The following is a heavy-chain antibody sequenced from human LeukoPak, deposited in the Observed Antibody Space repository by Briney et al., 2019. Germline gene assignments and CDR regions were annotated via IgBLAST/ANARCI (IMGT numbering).Heavy chain of an antibody. J-gene: IGHJ4*02. D-gene: IGHD2-2*01. V-gene: IGHV3-23*01. Sequence: QSGGSLRLSCAASGFTFSSYAMSWVRQAPGKGLEWVSAISGSGGSTYYADSVKGRFTISRDNSKNTLYLQMNSLRAEDTAVYYCAKDKGGIVPAAMLSSHDYWGQGTLVTVSS. CDR3: AKDKGGIVPAAMLSSHDY. CDR1: GFTFSSYA. CDR2: ISGSGGST.